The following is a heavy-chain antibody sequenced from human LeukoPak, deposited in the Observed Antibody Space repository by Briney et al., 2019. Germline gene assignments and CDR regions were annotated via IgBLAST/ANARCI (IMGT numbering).Heavy chain of an antibody. V-gene: IGHV4-38-2*02. CDR3: ARGGYSGSRSVDH. Sequence: SETLSLTCTVSGYSISSGYYWGWIRQPPGKGLEGIGSIYHSGSTYYNPSLKSRVTISVDTTKNQFSLTLSSVTAADTAVYYCARGGYSGSRSVDHWGQGTLVTVSS. J-gene: IGHJ4*02. CDR2: IYHSGST. D-gene: IGHD1-26*01. CDR1: GYSISSGYY.